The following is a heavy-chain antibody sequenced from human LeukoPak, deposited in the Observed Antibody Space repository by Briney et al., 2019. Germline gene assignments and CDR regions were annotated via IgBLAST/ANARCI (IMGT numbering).Heavy chain of an antibody. CDR1: GFTFSSYS. CDR3: AKGVYDYIEMDYFDY. J-gene: IGHJ4*02. V-gene: IGHV3-23*01. Sequence: GGSLRLSCAASGFTFSSYSMNWVRQAPGKGLEWVSLIIASSGSTFYADSVKGRFTISRDNSKNTLYLQMNSLRAEDTAVYYCAKGVYDYIEMDYFDYWGQGALVTVSS. D-gene: IGHD5/OR15-5a*01. CDR2: IIASSGST.